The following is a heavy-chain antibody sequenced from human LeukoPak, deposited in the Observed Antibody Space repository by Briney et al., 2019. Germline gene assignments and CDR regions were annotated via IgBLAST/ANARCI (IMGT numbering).Heavy chain of an antibody. D-gene: IGHD6-13*01. CDR1: GYSFTSYW. CDR2: SYPGDSDT. CDR3: ARLPIAAADRKYHRVNWFDP. V-gene: IGHV5-51*01. J-gene: IGHJ5*02. Sequence: GESLQISCKGSGYSFTSYWIGWVRQLPGKGLEWMGISYPGDSDTRYSPSFQGQVTISADKSISTAYLQWSSLKASDTAMYYCARLPIAAADRKYHRVNWFDPWGQGTLVTVSS.